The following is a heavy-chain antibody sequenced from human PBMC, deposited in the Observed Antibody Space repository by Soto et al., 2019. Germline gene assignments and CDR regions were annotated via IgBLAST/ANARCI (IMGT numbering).Heavy chain of an antibody. CDR3: ATRDGYNSNAFDI. J-gene: IGHJ3*02. D-gene: IGHD5-12*01. CDR2: IYYSGST. V-gene: IGHV4-61*01. CDR1: GGSVSSGSYY. Sequence: PSETLSLTCTVSGGSVSSGSYYWSWIRQPPGKGLEWIGYIYYSGSTNYNPSLKSRVTISVDTSKNQFSLKLSSVTAADTAVYYCATRDGYNSNAFDIWGRGTMVTVSS.